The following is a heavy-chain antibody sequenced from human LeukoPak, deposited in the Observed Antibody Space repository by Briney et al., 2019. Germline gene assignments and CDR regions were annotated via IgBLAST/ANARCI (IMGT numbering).Heavy chain of an antibody. CDR2: IDPSGSA. V-gene: IGHV4-59*01. J-gene: IGHJ6*02. Sequence: SETLSLTCVVSGGSISPYYWSWIRQSPGNGLEWIGYIDPSGSASYNPSLKSRVTIFVDTSKNLFSLILTSVSASDTAIYYCARDHWLFSSKTWYYYGMDVWGQGTTVTVSS. D-gene: IGHD3-9*01. CDR3: ARDHWLFSSKTWYYYGMDV. CDR1: GGSISPYY.